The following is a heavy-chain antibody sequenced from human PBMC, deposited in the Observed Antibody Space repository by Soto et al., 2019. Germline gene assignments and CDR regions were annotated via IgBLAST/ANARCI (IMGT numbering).Heavy chain of an antibody. CDR2: ISYDGSNK. Sequence: GGSLRLSCAASGFTFSSYAMHWVRQAPGKGLEWVAVISYDGSNKYYADSVKGRFTISRDNSKNTLYLQMNSLRAEDTAVYYCARGLYYYDNSPFGMDVWGQGTTVTVSS. CDR3: ARGLYYYDNSPFGMDV. D-gene: IGHD3-22*01. V-gene: IGHV3-30-3*01. J-gene: IGHJ6*02. CDR1: GFTFSSYA.